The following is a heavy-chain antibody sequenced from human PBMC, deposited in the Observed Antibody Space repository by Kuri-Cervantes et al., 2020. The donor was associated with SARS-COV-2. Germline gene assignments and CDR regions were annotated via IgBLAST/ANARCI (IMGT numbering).Heavy chain of an antibody. CDR1: GGSISSSSYY. D-gene: IGHD1-26*01. CDR2: IYYSGST. Sequence: SETLSLTCTVSGGSISSSSYYWGWIRQPPGKGLEWIGSIYYSGSTYYNPSLKSRVTISVDTSKNQFSLKLSSVTAADTAVYYCARATHGGSYSFLYYWGQGTLVTVS. V-gene: IGHV4-39*01. CDR3: ARATHGGSYSFLYY. J-gene: IGHJ4*02.